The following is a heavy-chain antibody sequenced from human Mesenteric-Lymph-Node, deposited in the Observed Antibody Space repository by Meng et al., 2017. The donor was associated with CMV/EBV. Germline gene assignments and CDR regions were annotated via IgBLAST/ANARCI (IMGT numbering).Heavy chain of an antibody. J-gene: IGHJ3*02. CDR1: GFTVSSNY. V-gene: IGHV3-66*02. CDR3: ARTWNDAFDI. Sequence: GGSLRLSCAASGFTVSSNYMSWVRQAPGKGLEWVSVIYSGGSTYYADSVKGRFTISRDNSRNTLYPQMNSLRAEDTAVYYCARTWNDAFDIWGQGTMVTVSS. D-gene: IGHD1-1*01. CDR2: IYSGGST.